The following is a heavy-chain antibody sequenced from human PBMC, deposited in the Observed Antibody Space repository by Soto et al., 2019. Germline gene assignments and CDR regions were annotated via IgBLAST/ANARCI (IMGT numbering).Heavy chain of an antibody. V-gene: IGHV2-5*02. J-gene: IGHJ3*02. D-gene: IGHD3-22*01. Sequence: QITLKESGPTLVKPTQTLTLTCTFSGFSLSTSGVGVGWIRQPPGKALEWLALIYWDDDKRYSPSLKSRLTITKNTSKNQLILTMTNMDPVDTATYYCAHRPYYYDSSGYYFGNAFDIWGQGTMVTVSS. CDR3: AHRPYYYDSSGYYFGNAFDI. CDR2: IYWDDDK. CDR1: GFSLSTSGVG.